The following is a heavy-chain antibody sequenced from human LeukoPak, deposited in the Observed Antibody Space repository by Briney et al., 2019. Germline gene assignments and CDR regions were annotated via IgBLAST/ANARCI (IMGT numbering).Heavy chain of an antibody. Sequence: PSETLSLTCTVSGGSISSYYWSWTRQPPGKGLEWIGYIYYSGSTNYNPSLKSRVTISVDTSKNQFSLKLSSVTAADTAVYYCARGGYDFWSAYPFDYWGQGTLVTVSS. J-gene: IGHJ4*02. D-gene: IGHD3-3*01. CDR2: IYYSGST. CDR3: ARGGYDFWSAYPFDY. V-gene: IGHV4-59*01. CDR1: GGSISSYY.